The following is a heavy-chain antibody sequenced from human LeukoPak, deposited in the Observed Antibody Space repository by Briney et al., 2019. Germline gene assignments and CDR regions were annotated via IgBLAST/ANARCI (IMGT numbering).Heavy chain of an antibody. D-gene: IGHD6-13*01. Sequence: GGSLRLSCAASGFTFNNYVLSWVRQAPGKGLEWVSTITVSGGNTYYADSVKGRFTISRDNSKNTLYLQMNSLRAEDTAVYYCAKDWSGGCSIWYLGDYWGQGTLVTVSS. CDR1: GFTFNNYV. CDR2: ITVSGGNT. J-gene: IGHJ4*02. CDR3: AKDWSGGCSIWYLGDY. V-gene: IGHV3-23*01.